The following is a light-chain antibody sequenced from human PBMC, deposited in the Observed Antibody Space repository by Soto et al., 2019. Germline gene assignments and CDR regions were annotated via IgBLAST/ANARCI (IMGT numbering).Light chain of an antibody. V-gene: IGKV1-12*01. Sequence: DIQMTQSPSSVSASVGDRVTITFRASQDISRWLAWYQQKPGKAPILLIYAASSLQRGVPSRFSGSGSGTDFTLTISSLQPEDFATYYCQQANSFPLTFGQGTRLEIK. CDR1: QDISRW. CDR2: AAS. CDR3: QQANSFPLT. J-gene: IGKJ5*01.